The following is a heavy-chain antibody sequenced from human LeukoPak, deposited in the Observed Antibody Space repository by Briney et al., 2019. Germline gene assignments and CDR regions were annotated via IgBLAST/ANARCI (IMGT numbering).Heavy chain of an antibody. CDR3: AREGYQLLSVDY. CDR1: GGSISSYY. D-gene: IGHD2-2*01. V-gene: IGHV4-59*01. CDR2: IYYSGST. J-gene: IGHJ4*02. Sequence: PSETLSLTCTVSGGSISSYYWSWIRQPPGKGLEWIGYIYYSGSTNYNPSLKSRVTISVDTSKNQFSLKLSSVTAADTAVYYCAREGYQLLSVDYWGQGTLVTVSS.